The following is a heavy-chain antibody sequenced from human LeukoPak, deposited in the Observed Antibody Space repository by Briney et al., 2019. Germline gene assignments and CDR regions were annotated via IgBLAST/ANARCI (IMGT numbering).Heavy chain of an antibody. J-gene: IGHJ4*02. CDR1: GFTVSSNY. CDR3: AKDRGSSWYSYYFDY. CDR2: IYSGGST. D-gene: IGHD6-13*01. Sequence: GGSLRLSCAASGFTVSSNYMSWVRQAPGKGLEWVSVIYSGGSTYYADSVKGRFTISRDNSKNTLYLQMNSLRAEDTAVYYCAKDRGSSWYSYYFDYWGQGTLVTVSS. V-gene: IGHV3-53*01.